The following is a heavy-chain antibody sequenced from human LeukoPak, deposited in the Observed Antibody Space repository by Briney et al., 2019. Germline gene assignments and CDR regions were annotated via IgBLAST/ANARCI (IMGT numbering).Heavy chain of an antibody. J-gene: IGHJ5*02. CDR2: MNPNSGNT. V-gene: IGHV1-8*01. CDR1: GYTFTSYD. Sequence: ASVKVSCKASGYTFTSYDINWVRQATGQGLEWMGWMNPNSGNTGYAQKFQGRVTMTGNTSISTAYMELSSLRSEDTAVYYCARAPFKDPTFFDPWGQGTLVTVSS. CDR3: ARAPFKDPTFFDP.